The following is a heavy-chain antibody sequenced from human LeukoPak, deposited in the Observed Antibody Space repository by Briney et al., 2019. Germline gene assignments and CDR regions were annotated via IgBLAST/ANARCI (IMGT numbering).Heavy chain of an antibody. CDR1: GFTFRNYG. CDR2: IWNDGSNK. Sequence: GRSLRLSCAASGFTFRNYGMHWVRQAPVKGLEWVAVIWNDGSNKYYGDSVKGRFTISRDNCKNTLSLQMNSLRAEDTAVYYCARRDDGSGSFYNGLDTFDIWGLGTMVTVSS. J-gene: IGHJ3*02. V-gene: IGHV3-33*01. CDR3: ARRDDGSGSFYNGLDTFDI. D-gene: IGHD3-10*01.